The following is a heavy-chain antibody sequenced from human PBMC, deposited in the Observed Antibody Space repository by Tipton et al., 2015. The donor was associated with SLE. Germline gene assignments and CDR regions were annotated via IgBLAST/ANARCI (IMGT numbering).Heavy chain of an antibody. CDR3: AQTRGQWLEYFGL. Sequence: TLSLTCTVSGGSISSGSYYWSWIRQPAGKGLEWIGRIYTSGSTNYNPSLKSRVTISVDTSKNQFSLKLSSVTAADTAVYYCAQTRGQWLEYFGLWGRGTLVTVSS. CDR1: GGSISSGSYY. J-gene: IGHJ2*01. V-gene: IGHV4-61*02. CDR2: IYTSGST. D-gene: IGHD6-19*01.